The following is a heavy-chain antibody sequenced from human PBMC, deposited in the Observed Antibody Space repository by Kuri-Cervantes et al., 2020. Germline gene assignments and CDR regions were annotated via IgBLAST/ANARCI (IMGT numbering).Heavy chain of an antibody. Sequence: GESLKISCAASRFTVSSNYMSWIRQAPGKGLEWVSYISSSGSTIYYADSVKGRFTISRDNAKNSLYLQMNSLRAEDTAVYYCAREPVSYYYYYGMDVWGQGTTVTVSS. CDR2: ISSSGSTI. V-gene: IGHV3-11*01. CDR3: AREPVSYYYYYGMDV. J-gene: IGHJ6*02. CDR1: RFTVSSNY.